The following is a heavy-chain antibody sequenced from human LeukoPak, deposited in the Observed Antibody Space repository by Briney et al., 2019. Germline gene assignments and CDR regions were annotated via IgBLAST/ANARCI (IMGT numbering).Heavy chain of an antibody. CDR3: ARLTKELRYFDWLCNFDY. V-gene: IGHV4-38-2*01. CDR2: IYHIGST. J-gene: IGHJ4*02. Sequence: MSSATLSLTCAVSGYSISSGYYGGWIRQPPGKGLEWIGSIYHIGSTYYNPSLKSRLTISVDTSKNHFSLKLSSLAAADTAVYYCARLTKELRYFDWLCNFDYWGQGTLVTVSS. D-gene: IGHD3-9*01. CDR1: GYSISSGYY.